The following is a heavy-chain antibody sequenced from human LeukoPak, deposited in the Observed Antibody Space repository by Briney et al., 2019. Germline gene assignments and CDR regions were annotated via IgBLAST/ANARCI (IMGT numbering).Heavy chain of an antibody. V-gene: IGHV5-10-1*01. CDR2: IDPSDSYT. CDR1: AYSFTSYW. D-gene: IGHD6-19*01. Sequence: GESLKISCKGSAYSFTSYWISWVRQMPGKGLEWMGRIDPSDSYTNYSPSFQGRVTISADKSISTAYLQWASLKASDTAMYYCARLRSGWSRYYGMDVWGQGTTVTVSS. J-gene: IGHJ6*02. CDR3: ARLRSGWSRYYGMDV.